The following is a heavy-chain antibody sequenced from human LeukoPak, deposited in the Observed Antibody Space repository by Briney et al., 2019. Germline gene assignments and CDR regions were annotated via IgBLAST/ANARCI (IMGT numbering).Heavy chain of an antibody. CDR3: ATLTTVVTAYYFDH. V-gene: IGHV4-4*09. CDR2: IYHSGST. Sequence: SETLSLTCAVSGGSISSYYWSWIRQPPGKGLEWIGYIYHSGSTDYNPSLKSRVTISVDTSKSQFSLKLTSVTAADTAVYYCATLTTVVTAYYFDHWGQGILVTVSS. J-gene: IGHJ4*02. D-gene: IGHD4-23*01. CDR1: GGSISSYY.